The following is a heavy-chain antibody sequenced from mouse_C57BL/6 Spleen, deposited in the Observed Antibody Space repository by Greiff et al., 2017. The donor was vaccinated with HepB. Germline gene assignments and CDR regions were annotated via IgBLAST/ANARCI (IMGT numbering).Heavy chain of an antibody. Sequence: QVQLKQPGAELVKPGASVKLSCKASGYTFTSYWMHWVKQRPGQGLEWIGMIHPNSGSTNYNEKFKSKATLTVDKSSSTAYMQLSSLTSEDSAVYYCAGDSNYVENFDYWGQGTTLTVSS. D-gene: IGHD2-5*01. CDR1: GYTFTSYW. CDR2: IHPNSGST. CDR3: AGDSNYVENFDY. V-gene: IGHV1-64*01. J-gene: IGHJ2*01.